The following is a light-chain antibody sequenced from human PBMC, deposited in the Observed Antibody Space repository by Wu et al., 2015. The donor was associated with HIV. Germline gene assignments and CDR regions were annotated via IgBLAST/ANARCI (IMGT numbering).Light chain of an antibody. V-gene: IGKV3-20*01. Sequence: EIVLTQSPATLSLSPGERATLSCRASQSLGTNLAWYQQNPGQAPRLLIYGASNRATGIPDRFSGSGSGTDFTLTITRLEPDDFAVYYCQHFGTSPETFGQGTRVEIK. J-gene: IGKJ1*01. CDR1: QSLGTN. CDR3: QHFGTSPET. CDR2: GAS.